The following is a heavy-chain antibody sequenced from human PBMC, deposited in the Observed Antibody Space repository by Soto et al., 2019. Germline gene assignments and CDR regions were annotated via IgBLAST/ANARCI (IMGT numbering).Heavy chain of an antibody. D-gene: IGHD3-10*01. V-gene: IGHV2-26*01. CDR1: GFSLSNARMS. CDR3: ARIRGWGWLGPNDY. J-gene: IGHJ4*02. CDR2: IFSNDAK. Sequence: QVTLKESGPVLVKPTETLTLTCTVSGFSLSNARMSVSGIRQPPGKALEWRAHIFSNDAKSYSASLKSRLTISKDTSKSQVVLTMTNMDPVDTATYYCARIRGWGWLGPNDYWGQGTLVPVSS.